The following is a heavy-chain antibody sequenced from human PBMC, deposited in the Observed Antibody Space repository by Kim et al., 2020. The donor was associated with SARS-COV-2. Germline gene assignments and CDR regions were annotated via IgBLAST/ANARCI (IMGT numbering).Heavy chain of an antibody. J-gene: IGHJ6*01. D-gene: IGHD7-27*01. CDR2: ISSGGGKS. CDR1: GFTFSSYA. Sequence: GGSLRLSCAASGFTFSSYAMSWVRQAPGKGLEWVSAISSGGGKSYYADSVKGRFTISRDNSRNTLYLQMNSLGAEDTALYYCAKDTALFSFAGVSYCYYG. CDR3: AKDTALFSFAGVSYCYYG. V-gene: IGHV3-23*01.